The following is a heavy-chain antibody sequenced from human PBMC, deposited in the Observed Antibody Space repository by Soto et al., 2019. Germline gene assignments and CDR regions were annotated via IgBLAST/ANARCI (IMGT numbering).Heavy chain of an antibody. J-gene: IGHJ4*02. CDR2: TYYNGDT. D-gene: IGHD2-2*03. CDR3: ARGQGQIDGWRNFEF. CDR1: DDSFVVAYYY. Sequence: SATXSLTCTFSDDSFVVAYYYWSWIRQPLGKGPEWIGYTYYNGDTKYSPALKSQFTMSVDTSKNQFSLRLSSVTAADTAVHFCARGQGQIDGWRNFEFWGRGILVTVYS. V-gene: IGHV4-30-4*01.